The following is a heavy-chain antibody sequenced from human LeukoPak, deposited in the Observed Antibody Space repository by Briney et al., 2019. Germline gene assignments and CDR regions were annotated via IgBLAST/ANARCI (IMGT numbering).Heavy chain of an antibody. CDR1: GFTVSSNY. V-gene: IGHV3-66*01. Sequence: GGSLRLSCSASGFTVSSNYMSWVRQAPGKELEWVSVIYSGGSTYYADSVKGRFTISRDNSKNTLYLQMNSLRAEDTAVYYCARVYLSVGHYFDYWGQGTLVTVSS. CDR2: IYSGGST. J-gene: IGHJ4*02. D-gene: IGHD1-26*01. CDR3: ARVYLSVGHYFDY.